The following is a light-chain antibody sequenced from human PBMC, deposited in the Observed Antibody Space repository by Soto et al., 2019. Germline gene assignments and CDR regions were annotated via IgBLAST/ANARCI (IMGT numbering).Light chain of an antibody. CDR1: NNL. J-gene: IGLJ3*02. CDR3: CSYTSSSIRV. Sequence: QSALTQPASVSGSPGQSITISCTGTNNLVSWYQQHPGKAPKVVLYEGTKRPSGVSNRFSGSKSGNTASLTISGLQADDEADYYCCSYTSSSIRVFGGGTKLTVL. CDR2: EGT. V-gene: IGLV2-14*02.